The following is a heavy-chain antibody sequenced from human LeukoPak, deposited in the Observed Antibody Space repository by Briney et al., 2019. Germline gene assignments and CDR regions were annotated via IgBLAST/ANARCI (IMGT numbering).Heavy chain of an antibody. CDR1: GGSISSGDYY. CDR2: IYYSGST. Sequence: PSETLSLTCTVSGGSISSGDYYWSWIRQPPGKGLEWIGYIYYSGSTYYNPSLKSRVTISVDTSKNQFSLKLSSVTAADTAVYYCARLPDYGDLRGDYWGQGTLVTVSS. CDR3: ARLPDYGDLRGDY. J-gene: IGHJ4*02. D-gene: IGHD4-17*01. V-gene: IGHV4-30-4*01.